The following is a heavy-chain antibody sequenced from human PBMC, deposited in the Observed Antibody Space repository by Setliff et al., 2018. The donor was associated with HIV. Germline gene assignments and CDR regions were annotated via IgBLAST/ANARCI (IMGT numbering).Heavy chain of an antibody. Sequence: GGSLRLSCAASGFTFSDYYMSWIRQAPGKGLEWVSHISSSGSSTYYADSVKGRFTISRDNAKNSLYLQMNSLRAEDTAVYYCAMSYDSDSSSFDYWGQGTLGTVSS. V-gene: IGHV3-11*04. J-gene: IGHJ4*02. CDR1: GFTFSDYY. CDR3: AMSYDSDSSSFDY. CDR2: ISSSGSST. D-gene: IGHD2-2*01.